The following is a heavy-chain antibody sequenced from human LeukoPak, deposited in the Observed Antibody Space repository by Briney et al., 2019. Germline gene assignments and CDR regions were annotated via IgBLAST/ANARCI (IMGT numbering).Heavy chain of an antibody. D-gene: IGHD2-15*01. CDR1: GFTVSINY. V-gene: IGHV3-53*04. CDR2: FYKGGST. Sequence: GGSLRLSCAASGFTVSINYMNWVRQAPGKGLEWVSVFYKGGSTYYADSVKGRFIISRHNSKNTLYLEMNNRRVEDTAVYYCARESGGSGTYYGMDVWGQGTTVTVSS. CDR3: ARESGGSGTYYGMDV. J-gene: IGHJ6*02.